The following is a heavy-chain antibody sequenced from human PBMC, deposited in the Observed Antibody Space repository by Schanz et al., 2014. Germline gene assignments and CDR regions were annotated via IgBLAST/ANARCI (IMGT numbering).Heavy chain of an antibody. CDR3: AKDAPYPFDL. J-gene: IGHJ2*01. CDR1: GFVFGDYY. V-gene: IGHV3-11*05. Sequence: QVQVVQSGGGLVKPGGSLRLSCAASGFVFGDYYMTWIRQAPGKGLEWLSYISDSGTYTNYADSVKGRFTISRDNSKNTLYLQMNSLRPEDTAVYYCAKDAPYPFDLWGRGTLITVSS. CDR2: ISDSGTYT.